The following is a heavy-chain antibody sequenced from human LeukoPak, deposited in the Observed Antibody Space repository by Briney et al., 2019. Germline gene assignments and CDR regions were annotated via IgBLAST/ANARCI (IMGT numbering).Heavy chain of an antibody. Sequence: GSLRLSCAASGFTFSSYWMSWVRQPPGKGLEWIGSAHYSGSTYYNPSLKSRVTISVDTSKNQFSLKLSSVTAADTAVYYCARLTGTYYYYMDVWGKGTTVTVSS. J-gene: IGHJ6*03. V-gene: IGHV4-39*07. CDR3: ARLTGTYYYYMDV. CDR2: AHYSGST. D-gene: IGHD1-7*01. CDR1: GFTFSSYW.